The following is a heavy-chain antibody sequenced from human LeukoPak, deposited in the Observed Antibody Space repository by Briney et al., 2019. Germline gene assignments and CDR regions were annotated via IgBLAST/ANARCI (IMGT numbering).Heavy chain of an antibody. CDR1: GYSFTSYW. Sequence: KRGASLQISCKGSGYSFTSYWIGWVRQMPGKGLEWMGIIYPGDSDTRYSPSFQGQVTISADKSISTAYLQWSSLKASDTAMYYCARQFGYCSSTSCYPDYWGQGTLVTVSS. CDR3: ARQFGYCSSTSCYPDY. CDR2: IYPGDSDT. D-gene: IGHD2-2*03. J-gene: IGHJ4*02. V-gene: IGHV5-51*01.